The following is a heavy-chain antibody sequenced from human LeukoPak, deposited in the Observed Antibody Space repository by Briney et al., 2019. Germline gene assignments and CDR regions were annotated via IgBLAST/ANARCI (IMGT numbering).Heavy chain of an antibody. CDR2: IKQDGSDK. CDR1: GFTFSNYW. D-gene: IGHD2-15*01. V-gene: IGHV3-7*01. Sequence: GGSLRPSCAASGFTFSNYWMCWVRQAPGKGLEWVAIIKQDGSDKYYVDSVEGRFIISRDNAKNSLYLQMNSLRAEDTAVYYCLTSTRSHRFDYWGQGTLVTVSS. J-gene: IGHJ4*02. CDR3: LTSTRSHRFDY.